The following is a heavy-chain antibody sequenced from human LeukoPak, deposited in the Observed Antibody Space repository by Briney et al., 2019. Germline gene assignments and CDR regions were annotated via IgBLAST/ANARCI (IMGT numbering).Heavy chain of an antibody. CDR3: ARAEPD. D-gene: IGHD1-14*01. CDR1: GFTFSDFT. V-gene: IGHV3-21*01. CDR2: ITSNSSYV. Sequence: GGSLRLSCAASGFTFSDFTMNWVRQAPGKGLEWVSSITSNSSYVYYTDSVKGRFTISRDNAKNSLFLQMNSLRAEDTAVYYCARAEPDWGQGTLVTVS. J-gene: IGHJ4*02.